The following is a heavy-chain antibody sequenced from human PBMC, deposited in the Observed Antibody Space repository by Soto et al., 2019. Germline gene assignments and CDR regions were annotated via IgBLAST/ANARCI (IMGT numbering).Heavy chain of an antibody. J-gene: IGHJ4*01. CDR2: IGRAGDV. CDR3: ARDRSVSGTGELDY. D-gene: IGHD7-27*01. V-gene: IGHV3-13*01. CDR1: GFTFNNDD. Sequence: EVQLMESGGGLVQPGGSLRLSCTASGFTFNNDDMHWVRQATGKGLEWVASIGRAGDVYYLGSVKGRFTISRENAKNSLYLHINGLRVGDTAVYYCARDRSVSGTGELDYWGQGTLVTVSS.